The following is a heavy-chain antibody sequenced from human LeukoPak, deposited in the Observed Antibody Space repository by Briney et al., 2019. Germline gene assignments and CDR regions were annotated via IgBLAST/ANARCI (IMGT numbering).Heavy chain of an antibody. J-gene: IGHJ4*02. CDR3: ARAVMVRGVINFSFDY. Sequence: GASVKVSCKASGYTFTSYYMHWVRQAPGQGLEWVGIINPSGDPTTYAQKFQGRVTMTSDMSTSTAYMELSSLRSEDTAVYYCARAVMVRGVINFSFDYWGQGTLVTVSS. CDR2: INPSGDPT. D-gene: IGHD3-10*01. CDR1: GYTFTSYY. V-gene: IGHV1-46*01.